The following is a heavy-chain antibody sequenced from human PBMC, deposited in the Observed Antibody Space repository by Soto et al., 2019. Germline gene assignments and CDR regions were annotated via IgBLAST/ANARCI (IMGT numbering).Heavy chain of an antibody. CDR2: IDPSDSYT. D-gene: IGHD6-13*01. V-gene: IGHV5-10-1*01. J-gene: IGHJ6*02. CDR3: ARQEIAAAPSLYYYGMDV. CDR1: GYSFTSYW. Sequence: PGESLKISCKGSGYSFTSYWISWVRQMPGKGLEWMGRIDPSDSYTNYSPSFQGHVTISADKSISTAYPQWSSLKASDTAMYYCARQEIAAAPSLYYYGMDVWGQGTTVTVSS.